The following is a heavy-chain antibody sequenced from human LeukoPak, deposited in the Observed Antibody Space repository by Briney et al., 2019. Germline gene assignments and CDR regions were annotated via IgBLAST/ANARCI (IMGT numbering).Heavy chain of an antibody. D-gene: IGHD6-13*01. J-gene: IGHJ4*02. V-gene: IGHV3-21*01. CDR2: IPSSITSV. Sequence: PGVSLRLSCAASGFAFTSYTTSWVRHAPGKGLEWVSSIPSSITSVYYADSLRGRFTVSRDNGKNSLYLQMNSLGAEDTAVYSCVRVEDWGAAGNRMDYWGQGTLVTVSS. CDR1: GFAFTSYT. CDR3: VRVEDWGAAGNRMDY.